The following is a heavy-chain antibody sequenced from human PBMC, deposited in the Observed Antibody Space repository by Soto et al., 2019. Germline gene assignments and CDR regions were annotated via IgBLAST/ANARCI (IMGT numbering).Heavy chain of an antibody. J-gene: IGHJ4*02. V-gene: IGHV3-30-3*01. CDR1: GFTFSSYA. CDR2: ISYDGSNK. CDR3: ARDPELLWFGDGIDY. Sequence: GGSLRLSCAASGFTFSSYAMHWVRQAPGKGLEWVAVISYDGSNKYYADSVKGRFTISRDNSKNTLYLQMNSLRAEDTAVYYCARDPELLWFGDGIDYWGQGTLVTVSS. D-gene: IGHD3-10*01.